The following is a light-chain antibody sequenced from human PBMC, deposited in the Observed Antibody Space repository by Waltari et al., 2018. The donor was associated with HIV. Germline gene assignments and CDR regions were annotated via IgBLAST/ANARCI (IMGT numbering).Light chain of an antibody. CDR1: TSNIANNY. V-gene: IGLV1-47*01. CDR3: VAWDDSARGVV. Sequence: SVLTQPPSASGTPGQRVIIPCSGSTSNIANNYEFWYQHLPGTAPKLLINRNKQRPSGVPDRFSGSTSGTSASLAISGLRSEDEADYYCVAWDDSARGVVFGGGTKVAVL. CDR2: RNK. J-gene: IGLJ2*01.